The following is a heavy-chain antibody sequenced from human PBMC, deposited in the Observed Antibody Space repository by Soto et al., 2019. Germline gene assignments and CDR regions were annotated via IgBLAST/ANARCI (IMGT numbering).Heavy chain of an antibody. CDR1: GYTFTSYG. V-gene: IGHV1-18*01. J-gene: IGHJ4*02. CDR3: ESANGYESDC. Sequence: QVQLVQSGAEVKKPGASVKVSCKASGYTFTSYGISWVRQAPGQGLEWMGWISAHNGNTNYAQKLQGRVTVTTDTCTSTANMELRSLGSDDTAVYCCESANGYESDCWGQGTLVSVSS. CDR2: ISAHNGNT. D-gene: IGHD5-12*01.